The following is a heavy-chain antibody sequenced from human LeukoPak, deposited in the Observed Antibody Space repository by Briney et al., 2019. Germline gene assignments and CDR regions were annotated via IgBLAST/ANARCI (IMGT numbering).Heavy chain of an antibody. D-gene: IGHD1-26*01. V-gene: IGHV3-33*01. J-gene: IGHJ4*02. Sequence: PGGSLRLSCAASGFTFSSYGMHWVRQAPGKGLEWVAVIWYDGSNKYYADSVKGRFTISRDNSKNTLYLQMNSLRAEDTAVYYCARDSSSGSYIQYYFDYWGQGTLVTVSS. CDR2: IWYDGSNK. CDR1: GFTFSSYG. CDR3: ARDSSSGSYIQYYFDY.